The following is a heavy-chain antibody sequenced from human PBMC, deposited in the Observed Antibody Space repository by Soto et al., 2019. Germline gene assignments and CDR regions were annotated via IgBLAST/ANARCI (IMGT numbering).Heavy chain of an antibody. Sequence: AASVKVSCKASGYTFTSYYIHWVLQAPGEGLEWMGIINPRGGITTYAQKFQGRLTMTGDTSTSTVYMELSSLTSEDTAMYHCASSPAYGSSWYGIPPDLSHGMDVWGQGTTVTVSS. CDR2: INPRGGIT. D-gene: IGHD6-13*01. CDR3: ASSPAYGSSWYGIPPDLSHGMDV. V-gene: IGHV1-46*01. J-gene: IGHJ6*02. CDR1: GYTFTSYY.